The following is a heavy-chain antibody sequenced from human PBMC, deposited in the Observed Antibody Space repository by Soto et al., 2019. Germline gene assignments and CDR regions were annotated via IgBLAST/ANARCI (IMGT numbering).Heavy chain of an antibody. CDR1: GFTFSNYA. CDR3: ASWPRELRYFDWLPIPFDY. J-gene: IGHJ4*02. Sequence: PGGSLRLSCAASGFTFSNYAVTWVRQAPGKGLEWVSTISGSGGSTFYGDSVKGRFTISRDNSKNTLYLQMNTLRAEDTAVYYCASWPRELRYFDWLPIPFDYWGQGTLVTVSS. V-gene: IGHV3-23*01. D-gene: IGHD3-9*01. CDR2: ISGSGGST.